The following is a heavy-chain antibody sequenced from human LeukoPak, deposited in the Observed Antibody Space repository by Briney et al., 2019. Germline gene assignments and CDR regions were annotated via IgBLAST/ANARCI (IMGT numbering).Heavy chain of an antibody. D-gene: IGHD3-10*01. Sequence: SETLSLTCTVSGGSISSYYWSWIRQPPGKGLEWIGYINYSGSTNYNPSLKSRVTISVDTSKNQFSLKLSSVTAADTAVYYCAREITTMVRGNYYYYYYMDVWGKGTTVTVSS. CDR2: INYSGST. J-gene: IGHJ6*03. CDR1: GGSISSYY. CDR3: AREITTMVRGNYYYYYYMDV. V-gene: IGHV4-59*01.